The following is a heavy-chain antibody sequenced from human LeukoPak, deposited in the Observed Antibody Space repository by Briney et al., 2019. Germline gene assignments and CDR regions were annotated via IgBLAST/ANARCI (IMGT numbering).Heavy chain of an antibody. Sequence: ASVKVSCKASGYTLTSYDINWVRQATGQGLEWMGWMNPNSGKTGYAQKFQGRITITRNTSISTAYMELSSLGSEDTAVYYCTRETPSRYFDYWGQGTLVTVSS. V-gene: IGHV1-8*01. CDR1: GYTLTSYD. CDR2: MNPNSGKT. J-gene: IGHJ4*02. D-gene: IGHD4-23*01. CDR3: TRETPSRYFDY.